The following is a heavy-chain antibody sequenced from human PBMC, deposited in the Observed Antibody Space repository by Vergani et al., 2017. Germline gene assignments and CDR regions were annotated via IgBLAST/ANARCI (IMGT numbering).Heavy chain of an antibody. J-gene: IGHJ3*02. D-gene: IGHD3-22*01. Sequence: VQLVESGGGVVQPGGSLRLSCAASGFTFSSFAMSWVRQAPGKGLEWVSTISTSGGSTYYADSVRGRFTISRDNSRNTLYLQMNSLRAEDTAVYYCAKEMRTVYYDSSGYYSDAFDIWGQGTMVTVSS. CDR1: GFTFSSFA. V-gene: IGHV3-23*04. CDR3: AKEMRTVYYDSSGYYSDAFDI. CDR2: ISTSGGST.